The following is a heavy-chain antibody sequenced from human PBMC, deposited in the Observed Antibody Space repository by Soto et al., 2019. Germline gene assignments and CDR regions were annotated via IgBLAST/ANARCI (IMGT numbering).Heavy chain of an antibody. D-gene: IGHD3-10*01. CDR2: IYYSGST. V-gene: IGHV4-30-4*02. CDR3: ARIHNSTFRDRHYYHGVDV. Sequence: PSDTLSLTCTVSGDSISNNYYYWSGILQPPGKGLEWIGNIYYSGSTYYNPSIKSRLTISVDTSKNQLSLILSSVTATDTALYYCARIHNSTFRDRHYYHGVDVWGQGTTVTVSS. J-gene: IGHJ6*02. CDR1: GDSISNNYYY.